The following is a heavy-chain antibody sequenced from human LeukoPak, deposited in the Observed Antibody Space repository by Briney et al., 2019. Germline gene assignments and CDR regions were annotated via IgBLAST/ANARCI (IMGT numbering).Heavy chain of an antibody. CDR2: INPNSGGT. D-gene: IGHD6-13*01. J-gene: IGHJ5*02. CDR1: GCTFTVYY. CDR3: ARDRIRAAAGEKNWFDP. Sequence: VSVKVSCKASGCTFTVYYMHWVRQAPGQGLEWMGRINPNSGGTNYAQKFQGRVTMTRDTSISTAYMELSRLRSDDTAVYYCARDRIRAAAGEKNWFDPWGQGTLVTVSS. V-gene: IGHV1-2*06.